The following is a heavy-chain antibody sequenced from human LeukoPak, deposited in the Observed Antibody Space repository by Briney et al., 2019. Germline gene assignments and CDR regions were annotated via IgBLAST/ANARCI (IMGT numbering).Heavy chain of an antibody. CDR3: ARGGWPYGDLYWYFDL. CDR1: GDSISDYY. D-gene: IGHD4-17*01. CDR2: IYYSGST. J-gene: IGHJ2*01. V-gene: IGHV4-59*01. Sequence: PSENLSLTCTVSGDSISDYYWSWIRQPPGKGLEWGGYIYYSGSTNYNPSLKSRVTISVDTSKNQFSLNLNSTTTADTAVYFCARGGWPYGDLYWYFDLWGRGTLVTVSS.